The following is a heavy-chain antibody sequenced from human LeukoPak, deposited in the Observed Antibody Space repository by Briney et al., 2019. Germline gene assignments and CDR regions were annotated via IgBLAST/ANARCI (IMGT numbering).Heavy chain of an antibody. Sequence: GGSLRLSCAASGFTFSGYAMGWVHQAPGRGLEWVSAISGSGGSTYYADSVKGRFTISRDNSKNTLYLQMNSLRAEDTAVYYCAKECYDILTEGAFDIWGQGTMVTVSS. J-gene: IGHJ3*02. CDR1: GFTFSGYA. CDR2: ISGSGGST. CDR3: AKECYDILTEGAFDI. V-gene: IGHV3-23*01. D-gene: IGHD3-9*01.